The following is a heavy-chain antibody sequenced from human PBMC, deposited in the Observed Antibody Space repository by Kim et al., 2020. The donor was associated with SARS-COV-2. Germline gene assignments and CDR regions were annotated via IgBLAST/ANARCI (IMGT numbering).Heavy chain of an antibody. D-gene: IGHD2-2*01. CDR2: ISGSGGST. V-gene: IGHV3-23*01. Sequence: GGSLRLSCAASGFTFSSYAMSWVRQAPGKGLEWVSHISGSGGSTYYADSVQGRFTISRDNSKNTLYLQMNSLRAEDTAVYYCAKDDRAGCSSTSCYAFDIWXXGTLVTVSS. J-gene: IGHJ3*02. CDR1: GFTFSSYA. CDR3: AKDDRAGCSSTSCYAFDI.